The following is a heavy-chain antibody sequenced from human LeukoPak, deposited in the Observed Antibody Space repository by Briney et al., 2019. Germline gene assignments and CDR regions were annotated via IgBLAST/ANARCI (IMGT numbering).Heavy chain of an antibody. CDR1: GFTFITYW. CDR2: INQDGSEK. V-gene: IGHV3-7*01. CDR3: AREYSSSSGNWFDP. Sequence: GGSLRLSCAASGFTFITYWMTWVRQAPGKGLEWVANINQDGSEKYYVDSVKGRFSISRDNAKRSLYLQMNSLRAEDTAVYYCAREYSSSSGNWFDPWGQGTLVTVSS. J-gene: IGHJ5*02. D-gene: IGHD6-6*01.